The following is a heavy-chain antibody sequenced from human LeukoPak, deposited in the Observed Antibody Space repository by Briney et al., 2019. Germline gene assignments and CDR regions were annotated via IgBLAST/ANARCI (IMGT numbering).Heavy chain of an antibody. Sequence: PGRSLRLSCAASGFTFDDYAMHWVRQAPGKGLEWVSGISWNSGSIGYADSVKGRFTISRDNAKNSLYLQMNSLRAEDTALYYCARVLLPLYGMDVWGQGTTVTVSS. CDR3: ARVLLPLYGMDV. D-gene: IGHD3-22*01. CDR1: GFTFDDYA. J-gene: IGHJ6*02. CDR2: ISWNSGSI. V-gene: IGHV3-9*01.